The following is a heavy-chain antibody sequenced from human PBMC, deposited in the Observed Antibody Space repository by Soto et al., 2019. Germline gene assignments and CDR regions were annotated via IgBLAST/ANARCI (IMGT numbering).Heavy chain of an antibody. CDR2: IKEDGSEK. CDR1: GFAFSNNW. D-gene: IGHD3-16*01. CDR3: ARGGGGIDN. J-gene: IGHJ4*02. Sequence: EVQVVESGGGLVQPGGSLRLSCSGSGFAFSNNWMTWVRQAPEKGLEWVANIKEDGSEKNYVDSVKGRFTISRDNAENSVYLQMNRLSGEDTAVYYCARGGGGIDNWGQGTLVTVSS. V-gene: IGHV3-7*01.